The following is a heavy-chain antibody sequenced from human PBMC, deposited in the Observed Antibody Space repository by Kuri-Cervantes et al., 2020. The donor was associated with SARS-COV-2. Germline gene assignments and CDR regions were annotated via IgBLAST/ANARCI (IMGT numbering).Heavy chain of an antibody. CDR3: ARSGYYSRGVTYYYMDV. CDR1: GFTFSSYW. Sequence: GESLKISCAASGFTFSSYWMSWVRQAPGKGLEWVANIKQDGSEKYYVDSVKGRFTISRDNAKNSLYLQMNSLRAADSAVYYCARSGYYSRGVTYYYMDVWDKGTTVTVSS. J-gene: IGHJ6*03. D-gene: IGHD3-22*01. V-gene: IGHV3-7*03. CDR2: IKQDGSEK.